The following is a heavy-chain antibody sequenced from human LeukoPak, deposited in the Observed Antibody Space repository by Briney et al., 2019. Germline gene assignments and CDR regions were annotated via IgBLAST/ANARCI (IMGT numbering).Heavy chain of an antibody. J-gene: IGHJ4*02. Sequence: PGGSLRLSCAAAGFTFDDYAMHWVRQAPGKGLEWVSGISWNSGSIGYADSVKGRFTISRDNAKNSLYLQMNSLRAEDTALYYCAKDAIYCSGGSCYRGGFDYWGQGTLVTVSS. CDR3: AKDAIYCSGGSCYRGGFDY. V-gene: IGHV3-9*01. CDR1: GFTFDDYA. D-gene: IGHD2-15*01. CDR2: ISWNSGSI.